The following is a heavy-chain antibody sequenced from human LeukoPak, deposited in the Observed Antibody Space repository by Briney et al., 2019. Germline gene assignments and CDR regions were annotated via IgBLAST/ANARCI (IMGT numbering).Heavy chain of an antibody. CDR3: AREVGYYYDSSGYYYDNWFDP. D-gene: IGHD3-22*01. J-gene: IGHJ5*02. V-gene: IGHV4-30-2*01. CDR2: IYHSGST. CDR1: GGSISSGGYS. Sequence: SETLSLTCAVSGGSISSGGYSWSWIQQPPGKGLEWIGYIYHSGSTYYNPSLKSRVTISVDRSKNQFSLKLSSVTAADTAVYYCAREVGYYYDSSGYYYDNWFDPWGQGTLVTVSS.